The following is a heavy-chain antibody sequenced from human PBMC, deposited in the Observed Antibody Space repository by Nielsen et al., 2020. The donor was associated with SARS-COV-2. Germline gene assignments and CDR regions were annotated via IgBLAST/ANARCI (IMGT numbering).Heavy chain of an antibody. D-gene: IGHD3-22*01. J-gene: IGHJ3*02. CDR2: IYYSGST. CDR3: ARDPRNYYDSSGYYNPHAFDI. CDR1: GGSISSGGYY. Sequence: SDTLSLTCTVSGGSISSGGYYWSWIRQHPGKGLEWIGYIYYSGSTYYNPSLKSRVTISVDTSKNQFSLKLSSVTAADTAVYYCARDPRNYYDSSGYYNPHAFDIWGQGTMVTVSS. V-gene: IGHV4-31*03.